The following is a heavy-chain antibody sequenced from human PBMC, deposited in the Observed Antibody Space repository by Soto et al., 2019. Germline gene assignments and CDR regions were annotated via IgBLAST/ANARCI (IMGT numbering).Heavy chain of an antibody. D-gene: IGHD3-10*01. CDR2: IYPGDSDT. J-gene: IGHJ4*02. V-gene: IGHV5-51*01. CDR1: GYSFTSYW. Sequence: PGESLKISCKGSGYSFTSYWIGWVRQMPGKGLEWMGIIYPGDSDTRYSPSFQGQVTISADKSISTAYLQWSSLKASDTAMYYCARHWNSGFGDRWGYYFDYWGQGTLVTVSS. CDR3: ARHWNSGFGDRWGYYFDY.